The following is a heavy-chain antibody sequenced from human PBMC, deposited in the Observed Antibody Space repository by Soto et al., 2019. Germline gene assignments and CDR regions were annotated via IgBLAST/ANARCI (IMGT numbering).Heavy chain of an antibody. Sequence: LSLTCTVSGDSIRNYFWSWIRQPAGKGLEWIGRIYTSGSSNYNPSLKSRLTMSVDTSKNQASLNLRSVTAADTAVYYCARDPGTSMIEDYYNGMDVWGRGTTVTVSS. D-gene: IGHD3-16*01. J-gene: IGHJ6*02. V-gene: IGHV4-4*07. CDR1: GDSIRNYF. CDR3: ARDPGTSMIEDYYNGMDV. CDR2: IYTSGSS.